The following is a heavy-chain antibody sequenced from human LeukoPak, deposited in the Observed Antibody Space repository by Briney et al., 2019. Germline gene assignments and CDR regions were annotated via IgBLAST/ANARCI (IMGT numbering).Heavy chain of an antibody. CDR3: GSLDSREDSSSRWGPLDI. V-gene: IGHV3-11*04. CDR2: ISSSGSSI. J-gene: IGHJ3*02. Sequence: LSLTCTGSGASISSSSFYWGWIRQPPGKGLEWVSTISSSGSSIFYAASVKGRFTISRDNARNSLYLQMNSLRAEDTAVYYCGSLDSREDSSSRWGPLDIWGQGTMVTVSS. CDR1: GASISSSSFY. D-gene: IGHD2-15*01.